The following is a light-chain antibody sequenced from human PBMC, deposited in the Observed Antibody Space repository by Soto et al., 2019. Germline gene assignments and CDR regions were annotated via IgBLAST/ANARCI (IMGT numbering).Light chain of an antibody. V-gene: IGLV2-8*01. CDR3: NSYAGSNNWV. J-gene: IGLJ3*02. CDR1: SSDVGGYNY. CDR2: EVS. Sequence: QSALTQPASVSGSPGQSITISCTGTSSDVGGYNYVSWYQQHPGKAPKLMIYEVSKRPSGVPDRFSGSKSCNTASLTVSGLQAEDEADYYCNSYAGSNNWVFGGGTKLTVL.